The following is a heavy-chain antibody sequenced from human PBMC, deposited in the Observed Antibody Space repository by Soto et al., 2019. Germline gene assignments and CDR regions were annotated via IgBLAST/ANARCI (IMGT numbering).Heavy chain of an antibody. J-gene: IGHJ5*02. V-gene: IGHV4-59*01. CDR2: IYYSGST. CDR3: ARPYSNFQFDP. D-gene: IGHD4-4*01. Sequence: SETLSLTCTGSGGSISSYYWSWIRQPPGKGLEWIGYIYYSGSTNYNPSLKSRVTISVDTSKNQFSLKLSSVTAADTAVYYCARPYSNFQFDPWGQGTQVTVSS. CDR1: GGSISSYY.